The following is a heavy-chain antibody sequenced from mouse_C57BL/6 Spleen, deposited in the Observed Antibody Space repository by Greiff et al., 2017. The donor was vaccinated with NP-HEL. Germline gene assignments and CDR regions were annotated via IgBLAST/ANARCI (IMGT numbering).Heavy chain of an antibody. CDR1: GYTFTDYE. V-gene: IGHV1-15*01. CDR3: TKIITTVVANFDY. CDR2: IDPETGGT. J-gene: IGHJ2*01. D-gene: IGHD1-1*01. Sequence: QVQLQQSGAELVRPGASVTLSCKASGYTFTDYEMHWVKQTPVHGLEWIGAIDPETGGTAYNQKFKGKAILTADKSSSTAYMELRRLTSEDSAVYYCTKIITTVVANFDYWGQGTTLTVSS.